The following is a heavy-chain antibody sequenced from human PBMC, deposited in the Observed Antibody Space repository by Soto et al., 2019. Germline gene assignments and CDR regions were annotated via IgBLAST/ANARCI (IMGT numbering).Heavy chain of an antibody. V-gene: IGHV4-34*01. CDR2: INHSGST. D-gene: IGHD6-13*01. J-gene: IGHJ4*02. CDR3: ARVLAAAGYDY. CDR1: GRSFSGYY. Sequence: SETLSLTCAVYGRSFSGYYWSWIRQPPGKGLEWIGEINHSGSTNYNPSLKSRVTISVDTSKNQFSLKLSSVTAADTAVYYCARVLAAAGYDYWGQGTLVTVSS.